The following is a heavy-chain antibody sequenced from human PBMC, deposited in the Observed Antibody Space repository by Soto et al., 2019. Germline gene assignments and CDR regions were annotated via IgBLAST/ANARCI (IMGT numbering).Heavy chain of an antibody. CDR3: ARDGIAAAGIWPPRHWFDP. CDR2: IYYSGST. J-gene: IGHJ5*02. V-gene: IGHV4-31*03. CDR1: GGSISSGGYY. D-gene: IGHD6-13*01. Sequence: PSETLSLTCTVSGGSISSGGYYWSWIRQHPGKGLEWIGYIYYSGSTYYNPSLKSRVTISVDTSKNQFSLKLSSVTAADTAVYYCARDGIAAAGIWPPRHWFDPWGQGTLVTVSS.